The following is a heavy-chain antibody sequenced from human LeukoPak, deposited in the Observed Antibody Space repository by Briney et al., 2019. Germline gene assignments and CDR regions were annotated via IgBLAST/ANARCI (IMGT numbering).Heavy chain of an antibody. D-gene: IGHD5-18*01. V-gene: IGHV3-49*04. CDR2: IRSKTYGGTT. Sequence: GGSRRLSCTVSGFTFGDHAMSWVRQAPGKGLEWVGFIRSKTYGGTTEYAASVKGRFIISRDDSTSIAYLQMNSLKTEDTAVYYCTRGPIQLWLYHGMDVWGQGTTVTVSS. CDR3: TRGPIQLWLYHGMDV. CDR1: GFTFGDHA. J-gene: IGHJ6*02.